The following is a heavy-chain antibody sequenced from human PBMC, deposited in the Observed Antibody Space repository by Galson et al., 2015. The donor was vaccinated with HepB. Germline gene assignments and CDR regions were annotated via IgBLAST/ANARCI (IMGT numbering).Heavy chain of an antibody. CDR2: ISGASRVI. CDR1: GFSFGNYG. Sequence: SLRLSCAASGFSFGNYGMTWVRQAPGKGLEWLSYISGASRVISYADSVKGRFTVSRDNARGSLYLEMNSLRDEDTAIYYCARDPDGDLDFDYWGQGALVTVSS. V-gene: IGHV3-48*02. J-gene: IGHJ4*02. D-gene: IGHD4-17*01. CDR3: ARDPDGDLDFDY.